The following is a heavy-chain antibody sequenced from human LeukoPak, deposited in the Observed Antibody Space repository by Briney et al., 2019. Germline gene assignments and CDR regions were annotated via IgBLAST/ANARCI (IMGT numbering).Heavy chain of an antibody. CDR2: MNPNSGNT. CDR3: ARRFEVAATPGGDY. Sequence: ASVKVSCTASGYTFTSYDINWVRQATGQGLEWMGWMNPNSGNTGYAQKFQGRVTMTRNTSISTAYMELSSLRSEDTAVYYCARRFEVAATPGGDYWGQGTLVTVSS. CDR1: GYTFTSYD. D-gene: IGHD2-15*01. J-gene: IGHJ4*02. V-gene: IGHV1-8*01.